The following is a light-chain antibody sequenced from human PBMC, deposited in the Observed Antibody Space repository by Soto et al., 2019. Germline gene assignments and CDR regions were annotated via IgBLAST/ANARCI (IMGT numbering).Light chain of an antibody. CDR1: QSISSF. Sequence: DIQMTQSPSSLSASVGDRVTITCRARQSISSFLNWYQQKPGEAPKLLIYAATSLHSGVPSRFSGSGSAPDFTLTISSLQPEDFATYYCQQTYTTPRTFGQGTTVEI. CDR2: AAT. V-gene: IGKV1-39*01. J-gene: IGKJ1*01. CDR3: QQTYTTPRT.